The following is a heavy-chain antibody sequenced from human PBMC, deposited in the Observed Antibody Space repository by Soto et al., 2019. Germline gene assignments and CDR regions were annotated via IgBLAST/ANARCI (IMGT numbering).Heavy chain of an antibody. D-gene: IGHD3-22*01. CDR2: IKQDGSEE. V-gene: IGHV3-7*03. Sequence: PGGSLRLSCAASGFTFSVYWMSWVRQAPGKGLEWVANIKQDGSEEYYVDSVKGRFTISRDNAKNSLYLQMNSLRAEDTAVYFCARDLRYYYDISGYYKGYFDYWGQGILVTVSS. J-gene: IGHJ4*02. CDR1: GFTFSVYW. CDR3: ARDLRYYYDISGYYKGYFDY.